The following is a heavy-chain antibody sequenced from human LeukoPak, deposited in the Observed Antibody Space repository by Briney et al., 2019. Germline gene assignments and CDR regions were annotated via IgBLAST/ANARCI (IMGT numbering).Heavy chain of an antibody. Sequence: SETLSLTCTASGGSISNYDWSWIRQPAGKGLEWIGRIYTSGSTNYNPSLKSRVTMPEDTSKKQFSLKLSSVTAADTAVYYCARLSSSWYQDWYFDLWGRGTLVTVSS. J-gene: IGHJ2*01. CDR3: ARLSSSWYQDWYFDL. CDR2: IYTSGST. CDR1: GGSISNYD. D-gene: IGHD6-13*01. V-gene: IGHV4-4*07.